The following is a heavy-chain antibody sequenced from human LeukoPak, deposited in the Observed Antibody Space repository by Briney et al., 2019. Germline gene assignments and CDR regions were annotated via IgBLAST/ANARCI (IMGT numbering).Heavy chain of an antibody. Sequence: SETLSLTCSVSGGSISGYYWSWIRQPPGKGLEWIGYMYYSGGTNYNPSLKSRVTISVDTSKNQFSLKLSSVTAADTAVYYCGRFSVVGAPIDYWGQGTLVTVSS. CDR1: GGSISGYY. CDR3: GRFSVVGAPIDY. V-gene: IGHV4-59*01. J-gene: IGHJ4*02. D-gene: IGHD2-15*01. CDR2: MYYSGGT.